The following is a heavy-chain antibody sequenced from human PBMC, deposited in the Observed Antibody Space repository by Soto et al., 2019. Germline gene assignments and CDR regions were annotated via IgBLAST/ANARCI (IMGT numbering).Heavy chain of an antibody. Sequence: EVQLEESGGDLVQPGGSLRLSCAASGFTLSAYWMTWVRQAPGKGLEWVANINRDGSKKYYLDSVRGRFTISSDNVGTSLYLKMDRLREDDRALYDGARDVSPGSSSLYLDAFDIWGQGTMVTVSS. CDR1: GFTLSAYW. CDR2: INRDGSKK. J-gene: IGHJ3*02. D-gene: IGHD6-13*01. V-gene: IGHV3-7*05. CDR3: ARDVSPGSSSLYLDAFDI.